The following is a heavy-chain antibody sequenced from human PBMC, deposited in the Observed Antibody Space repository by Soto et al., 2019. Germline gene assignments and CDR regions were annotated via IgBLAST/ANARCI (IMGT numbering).Heavy chain of an antibody. CDR3: VIGPNHRMVY. J-gene: IGHJ4*02. Sequence: ASVKVSCKASGYTFTSYAMNWVRQAPGQRLEWMGWINAGNGNTKYSQKFQGRVTITRDTSASTTYMELSSLRSEDTAVYYCVIGPNHRMVYWGQGTLVTVSS. D-gene: IGHD3-10*01. CDR2: INAGNGNT. CDR1: GYTFTSYA. V-gene: IGHV1-3*01.